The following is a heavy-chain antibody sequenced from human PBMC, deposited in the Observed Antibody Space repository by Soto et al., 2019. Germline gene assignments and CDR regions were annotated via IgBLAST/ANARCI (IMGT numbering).Heavy chain of an antibody. D-gene: IGHD6-13*01. CDR2: IYPGDSDT. CDR3: ARGTGYSSSWAAVDP. Sequence: GESLKISCKGSGYSFTSYWIGWVRQMPGKGLEWMGIIYPGDSDTRYSPSFQGQVTISADKSISTAYLQWSSLNASDTAMYYCARGTGYSSSWAAVDPWGQGTLVTVSS. CDR1: GYSFTSYW. J-gene: IGHJ5*02. V-gene: IGHV5-51*01.